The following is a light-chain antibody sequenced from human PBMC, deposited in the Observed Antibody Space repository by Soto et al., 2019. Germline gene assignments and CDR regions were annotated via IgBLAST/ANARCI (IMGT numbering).Light chain of an antibody. Sequence: QSVLTQPASVSGSPGQSITISCTGTTSELANNNLVPWYQQHPDKAPRLMIYDVSNRPSGVSDRFSGSKSGDTASLTISGLQAEDEADYYCTSFTSRHTYVFGTGTKVTVL. V-gene: IGLV2-14*02. J-gene: IGLJ1*01. CDR1: TSELANNNL. CDR2: DVS. CDR3: TSFTSRHTYV.